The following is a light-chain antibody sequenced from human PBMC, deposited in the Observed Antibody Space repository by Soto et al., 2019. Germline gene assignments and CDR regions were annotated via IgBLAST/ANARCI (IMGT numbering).Light chain of an antibody. Sequence: DIPLTQSPSTLSASMGDGVTITCRASEDISRWLAWYQQKPGKVPKLLIYDASTLQSGVSSRFSGSGSGTEFTLTISSLQPDDFASYYCHQYRSFTWTFGQGTKV. V-gene: IGKV1-5*01. J-gene: IGKJ1*01. CDR3: HQYRSFTWT. CDR2: DAS. CDR1: EDISRW.